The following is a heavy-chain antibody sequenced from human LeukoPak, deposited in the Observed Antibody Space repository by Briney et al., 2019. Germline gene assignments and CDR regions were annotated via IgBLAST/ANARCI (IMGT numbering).Heavy chain of an antibody. J-gene: IGHJ4*02. CDR2: INPNSGDT. CDR1: GYTFTGYH. V-gene: IGHV1-2*06. CDR3: ARDYCSSTSCLFDY. D-gene: IGHD2-2*01. Sequence: GASVKVSCRASGYTFTGYHIHWVRQAPGQGLEWMGRINPNSGDTNYAQNFQGRVTMTSDTSINTAYMELSRLRSDDTAVYYCARDYCSSTSCLFDYWGQGTLVTVSS.